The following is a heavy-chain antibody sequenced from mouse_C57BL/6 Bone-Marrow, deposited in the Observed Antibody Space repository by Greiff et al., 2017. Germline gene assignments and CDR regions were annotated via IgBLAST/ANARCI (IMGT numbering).Heavy chain of an antibody. Sequence: QVQLQQPGAQLVKPGASVTLSCKASGYTFTSYWMHWVKQRPGQGLEWIGMIHPNSCSNNNNEKFKSKATLTVDKTSSTAYMQLGSLTSKASAVYYCARYDGYYVEYWGQGTTLTVSS. CDR3: ARYDGYYVEY. J-gene: IGHJ2*01. D-gene: IGHD2-3*01. CDR2: IHPNSCSN. V-gene: IGHV1-64*01. CDR1: GYTFTSYW.